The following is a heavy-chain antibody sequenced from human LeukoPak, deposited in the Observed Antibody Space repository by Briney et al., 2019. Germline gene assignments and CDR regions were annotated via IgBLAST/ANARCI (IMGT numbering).Heavy chain of an antibody. V-gene: IGHV3-23*01. CDR3: AKDLGSRRYADDGDY. D-gene: IGHD2-2*01. Sequence: GGSLRLSCAVSGFPFSTYAMSWVRQAPGKGLEWVSTISGSGLATQYADSVRGRFTISRDNSKNILYLQMNRLRAEDTAVYYCAKDLGSRRYADDGDYWGQGALVTVSS. CDR1: GFPFSTYA. CDR2: ISGSGLAT. J-gene: IGHJ4*02.